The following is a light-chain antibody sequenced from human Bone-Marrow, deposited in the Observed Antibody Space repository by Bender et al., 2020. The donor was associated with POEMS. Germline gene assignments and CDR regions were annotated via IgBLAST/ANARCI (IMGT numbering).Light chain of an antibody. CDR3: CSYADSSTLV. Sequence: QSALTQPASVSGSPGQSITISCTGTSSDVGGYNYVSWYQQHPGKAPKLMIYDVTNRPSGVSNRFSGSKSDNTASLTISGLQAEDEADFYCCSYADSSTLVFGTGTKVTVL. J-gene: IGLJ1*01. V-gene: IGLV2-23*02. CDR2: DVT. CDR1: SSDVGGYNY.